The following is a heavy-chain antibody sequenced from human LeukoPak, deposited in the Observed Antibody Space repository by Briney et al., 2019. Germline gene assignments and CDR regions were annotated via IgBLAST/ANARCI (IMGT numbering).Heavy chain of an antibody. CDR3: ARDADQGYGDYDRYFDL. V-gene: IGHV4-61*02. D-gene: IGHD4-17*01. CDR1: GGATNSGTFH. J-gene: IGHJ2*01. CDR2: IYTSGTT. Sequence: SETLSLTCTVSGGATNSGTFHWICIRQPPGKGLEGSGRIYTSGTTNYNTSLKRRDSISLDTPKSQFSERLSSVTAADTAVYYCARDADQGYGDYDRYFDLWGRGTLVTVSS.